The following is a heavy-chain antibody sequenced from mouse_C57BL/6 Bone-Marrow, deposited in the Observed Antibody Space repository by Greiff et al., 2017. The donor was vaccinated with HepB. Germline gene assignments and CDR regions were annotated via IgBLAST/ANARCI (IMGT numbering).Heavy chain of an antibody. CDR3: ARARQLRLSYAMDY. Sequence: QVQLQQPGAELVKPGASVKMSCKASGYTFTSYWITWVKQRPGQGLEWIGDIYLGSGSTNYNEKFKSKATLTVDTSSSTAYMQLSSLTSEDSAVYYCARARQLRLSYAMDYWGQGTSVTVSS. V-gene: IGHV1-55*01. CDR2: IYLGSGST. D-gene: IGHD3-2*02. CDR1: GYTFTSYW. J-gene: IGHJ4*01.